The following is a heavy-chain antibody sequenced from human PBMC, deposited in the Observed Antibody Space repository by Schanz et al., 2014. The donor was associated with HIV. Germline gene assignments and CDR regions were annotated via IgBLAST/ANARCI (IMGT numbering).Heavy chain of an antibody. V-gene: IGHV3-30*03. CDR3: ARGRNGMGV. CDR1: GFTFRNFG. CDR2: ISYDGSNR. Sequence: QEQLVESGGGVVQPGKSLRLSCAASGFTFRNFGMHWVRQAPGKGLEWVALISYDGSNRYYSDSVKGRFTISRDNSNNTLYLQMNSLTVDDTAVYYCARGRNGMGVWGPGTTVTVSS. J-gene: IGHJ6*02.